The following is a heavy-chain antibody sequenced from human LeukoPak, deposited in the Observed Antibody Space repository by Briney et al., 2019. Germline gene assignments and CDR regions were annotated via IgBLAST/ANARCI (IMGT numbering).Heavy chain of an antibody. CDR3: ATITSMRVVLIS. CDR1: GFTFSSFD. Sequence: GTSLRLSCAASGFTFSSFDMTWVRRAPGKGLEWVSNISVSATNTSYADSVKGRFTISRDNSKNTLYLQMNSLRADDTAVYYCATITSMRVVLISWGQGTLVTVSS. J-gene: IGHJ1*01. D-gene: IGHD3-22*01. V-gene: IGHV3-23*01. CDR2: ISVSATNT.